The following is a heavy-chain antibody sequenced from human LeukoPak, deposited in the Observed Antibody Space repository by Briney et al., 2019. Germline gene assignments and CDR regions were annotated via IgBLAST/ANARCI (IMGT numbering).Heavy chain of an antibody. CDR2: ISGSGGST. D-gene: IGHD6-19*01. J-gene: IGHJ4*02. Sequence: GGSLRLSCAASGFSVSSNYMSWVRQAPGKGLEWVSAISGSGGSTYYADSVKGRFTISRDNSKNTLYLQMNSLRAEDTAVYYCAKEGYGWQWLISQGWEDYWGQGTLVTVSS. CDR3: AKEGYGWQWLISQGWEDY. V-gene: IGHV3-23*01. CDR1: GFSVSSNY.